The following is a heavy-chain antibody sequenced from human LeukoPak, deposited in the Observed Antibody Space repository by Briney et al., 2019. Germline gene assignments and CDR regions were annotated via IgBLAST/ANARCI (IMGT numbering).Heavy chain of an antibody. CDR1: GFTFSSSS. V-gene: IGHV3-21*01. J-gene: IGHJ4*02. CDR3: ARGAVFQGNYDY. Sequence: GGSLRLSCAAAGFTFSSSSMHWVRQTPGKGLEWVSSISDERKYKYYADSVKGRFTISRDNAKNPLYLQMSTLRAEHTAVYYCARGAVFQGNYDYWGQGTQVTVSS. D-gene: IGHD3-10*01. CDR2: ISDERKYK.